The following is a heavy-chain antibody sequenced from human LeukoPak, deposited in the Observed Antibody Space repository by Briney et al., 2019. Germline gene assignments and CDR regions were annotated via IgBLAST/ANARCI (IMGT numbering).Heavy chain of an antibody. CDR2: ISSSGST. D-gene: IGHD1-26*01. CDR3: ARVKSGSFLFDY. J-gene: IGHJ4*02. V-gene: IGHV4-4*07. Sequence: SETLSLTCTVSDGSISSYYWSWIRQPAGQGLEWIGRISSSGSTNYNPSLESRVTLSVDTSKNQFSLKLRYVTAADTAVYYCARVKSGSFLFDYWGQGTLVTVSS. CDR1: DGSISSYY.